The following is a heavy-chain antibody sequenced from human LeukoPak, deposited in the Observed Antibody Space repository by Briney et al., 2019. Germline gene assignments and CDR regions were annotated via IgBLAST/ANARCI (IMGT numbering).Heavy chain of an antibody. D-gene: IGHD3-10*01. J-gene: IGHJ6*03. CDR2: INHSGST. CDR1: GGSFSGYY. CDR3: AILSGSYYSYMDV. V-gene: IGHV4-34*01. Sequence: PSETLSLTCAVYGGSFSGYYWSWIRQPPGKGLEWIGEINHSGSTNYNPSLKSRVTISVDTSKNQFSLKLSSVTAADTAVYYCAILSGSYYSYMDVWGKGTTVTVSS.